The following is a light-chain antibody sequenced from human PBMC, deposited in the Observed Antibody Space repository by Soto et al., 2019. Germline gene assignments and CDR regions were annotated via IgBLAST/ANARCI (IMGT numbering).Light chain of an antibody. CDR2: AAS. J-gene: IGKJ3*01. V-gene: IGKV3-20*01. CDR1: QSVSSNY. CDR3: QKYGSAFT. Sequence: EIVLTQSPGTLSLSPGERATLSCRASQSVSSNYSAWYQHKPGQGPRLLIYAASSRATGIPDRFSGSGSGTDFTLTISRLEPEDSALYYCQKYGSAFTFGPGTKVEIK.